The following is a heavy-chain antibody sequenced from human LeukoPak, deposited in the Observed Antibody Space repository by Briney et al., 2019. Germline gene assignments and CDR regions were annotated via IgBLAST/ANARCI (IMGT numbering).Heavy chain of an antibody. V-gene: IGHV3-21*01. CDR1: GFTFNTYT. CDR2: ISTTSINM. D-gene: IGHD2-21*01. J-gene: IGHJ4*02. Sequence: GGSLTLSCAASGFTFNTYTMNWVRQAPGKGLEWVSSISTTSINMHYADSVKGRFTISRDNAKNSLYLQMNSLRVDDTAVYYCVAGDSREYWGQGTLVTVSS. CDR3: VAGDSREY.